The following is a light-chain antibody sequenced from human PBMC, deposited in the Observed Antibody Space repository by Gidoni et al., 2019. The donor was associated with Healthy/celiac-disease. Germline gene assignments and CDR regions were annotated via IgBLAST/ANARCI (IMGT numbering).Light chain of an antibody. J-gene: IGKJ3*01. CDR3: QRYNSYSGT. CDR2: KAS. CDR1: QSISSW. Sequence: DIQMTHSPSTLSASVGDRVTITCRASQSISSWLAWYPQKPGKAPKRLIYKASSLERGVPARFSGSGSGTEFTLTISSLQVDDVATYYCQRYNSYSGTFGPGTKVDIK. V-gene: IGKV1-5*03.